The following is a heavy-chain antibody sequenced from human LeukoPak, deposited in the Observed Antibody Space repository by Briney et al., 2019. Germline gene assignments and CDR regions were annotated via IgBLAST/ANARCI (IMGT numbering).Heavy chain of an antibody. J-gene: IGHJ3*02. CDR3: AKDLVRVIVVVITTVAFDI. V-gene: IGHV3-23*01. D-gene: IGHD3-22*01. CDR1: GFTSSSYA. CDR2: ISGSGGST. Sequence: GGSLRLSCAASGFTSSSYAMSWVRQAPGKGLEWVSAISGSGGSTYYADSVKGRFTISRDNSKNTLYLQMNSLRAEDTAVYYCAKDLVRVIVVVITTVAFDIWGQGTMVTVSS.